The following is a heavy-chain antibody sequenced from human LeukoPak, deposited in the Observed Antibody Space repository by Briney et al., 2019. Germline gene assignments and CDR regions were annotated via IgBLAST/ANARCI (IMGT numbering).Heavy chain of an antibody. CDR2: INHSGST. CDR3: ATRPYGDYVYN. Sequence: SETLSLTCAVYGGSFSGYYWSWVRQPPGKGLEWIGEINHSGSTNYNPSLKSRVTISEDTSKNQFSLKLSSVTAADTAVYYCATRPYGDYVYNWGQGTLVTVSS. J-gene: IGHJ4*02. D-gene: IGHD4-17*01. V-gene: IGHV4-34*01. CDR1: GGSFSGYY.